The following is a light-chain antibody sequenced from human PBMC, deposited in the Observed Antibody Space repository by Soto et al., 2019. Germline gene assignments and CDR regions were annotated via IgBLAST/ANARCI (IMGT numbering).Light chain of an antibody. V-gene: IGLV2-14*01. CDR3: SSYTSSSTDV. CDR2: DVS. J-gene: IGLJ1*01. CDR1: SSDVGGYNY. Sequence: QSVLTQPASVSGSPGQSITISCTGTSSDVGGYNYVSWYQQHPGKAPKLMIYDVSNRPSGVSNRFSGSKSGNTASLTISGLQAEDEADYYCSSYTSSSTDVFGTGTKATVL.